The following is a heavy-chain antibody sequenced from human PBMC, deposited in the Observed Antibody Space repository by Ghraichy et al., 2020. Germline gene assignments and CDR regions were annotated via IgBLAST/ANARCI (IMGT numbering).Heavy chain of an antibody. CDR1: GFTFSSYA. CDR3: VKDRGSSGWFSDY. J-gene: IGHJ4*02. CDR2: INNNGGTT. V-gene: IGHV3-64D*06. Sequence: GGSLRLSCSASGFTFSSYAMHWVRQAPGKGLEYVSAINNNGGTTYYADSVKGRFTISRDNSKNKLYLQMSSLGAEDMAVYYCVKDRGSSGWFSDYWGQGTLVTVSS. D-gene: IGHD6-19*01.